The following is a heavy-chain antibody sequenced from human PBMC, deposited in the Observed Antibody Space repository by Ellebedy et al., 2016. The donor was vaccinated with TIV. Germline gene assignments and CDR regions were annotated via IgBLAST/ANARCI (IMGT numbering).Heavy chain of an antibody. Sequence: GGSLRLSXAASGFSSSDYYMSWIRQAPGKGLEWVSYISDSGSMIHYADSVKGRFTISSDNSKNSLYLQMNNLRAEDTAVYYCARISRGRSFYGMDVWGQGTTVTVSS. CDR3: ARISRGRSFYGMDV. CDR2: ISDSGSMI. CDR1: GFSSSDYY. J-gene: IGHJ6*02. D-gene: IGHD6-19*01. V-gene: IGHV3-11*01.